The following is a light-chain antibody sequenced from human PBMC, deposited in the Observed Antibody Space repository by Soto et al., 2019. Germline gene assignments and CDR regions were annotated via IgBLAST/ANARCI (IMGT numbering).Light chain of an antibody. V-gene: IGKV3-15*01. J-gene: IGKJ4*01. Sequence: EIVMTQSPGTLSLSPGERATLSCRASQSVSSNLVWYQHRPGQAPRLLIYGASTRATDIPARFSGSGSGTEFTLTISRLEPEDFAVYYCQQYGSSPLTFGGGTKVDIK. CDR3: QQYGSSPLT. CDR1: QSVSSN. CDR2: GAS.